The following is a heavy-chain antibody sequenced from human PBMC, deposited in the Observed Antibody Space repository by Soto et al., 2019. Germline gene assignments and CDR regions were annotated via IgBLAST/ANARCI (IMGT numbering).Heavy chain of an antibody. CDR3: AKVDAYSYRADH. J-gene: IGHJ4*01. D-gene: IGHD3-16*02. Sequence: EVHLLESGGGLVQPGGSLRLSCAASGFTFSNSAMTWVRQALGKGPEWVSSIGRTNNTHYADSVKGRFAISRDNYQNTLYLQINSLTSEDTAVYFCAKVDAYSYRADHCGHGTLVTVSS. CDR2: IGRTNNT. V-gene: IGHV3-23*01. CDR1: GFTFSNSA.